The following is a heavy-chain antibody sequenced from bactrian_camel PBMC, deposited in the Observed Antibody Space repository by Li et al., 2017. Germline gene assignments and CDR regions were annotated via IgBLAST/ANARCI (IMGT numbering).Heavy chain of an antibody. J-gene: IGHJ4*01. CDR1: GYTVSIHC. Sequence: VQLVESGGGSVQAGGSLRLSCVVTGYTVSIHCMAWFRQAPGKEREGIASISRYGVTGYADSVKGRFTISRDNAKNTLYLQMNGLKPEDTALYYCTAVPLTGPLTQIQALSLFESGIGYWGQGTQVTVS. CDR2: ISRYGVT. CDR3: TAVPLTGPLTQIQALSLFESGIGY. V-gene: IGHV3S53*01. D-gene: IGHD3*01.